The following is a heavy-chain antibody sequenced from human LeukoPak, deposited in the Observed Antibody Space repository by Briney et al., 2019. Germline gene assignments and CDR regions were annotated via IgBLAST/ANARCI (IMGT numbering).Heavy chain of an antibody. V-gene: IGHV1-18*01. J-gene: IGHJ4*02. CDR1: GYTFTSYG. CDR2: ISAYNGNT. D-gene: IGHD1-26*01. Sequence: ASVKVSCKASGYTFTSYGISWVRQAPGQGLEWMGWISAYNGNTNYARKLQGRVTMTTDTSTSTAYMELRSLRSDDTAVYYCARDRRSSGSYYVGDYWGQGTLVTVSS. CDR3: ARDRRSSGSYYVGDY.